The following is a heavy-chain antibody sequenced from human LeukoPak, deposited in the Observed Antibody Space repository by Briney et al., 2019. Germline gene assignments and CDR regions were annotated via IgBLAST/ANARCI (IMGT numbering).Heavy chain of an antibody. CDR2: IIPIFGTA. J-gene: IGHJ6*02. Sequence: SVKVSCKASGGTFSSYAISWVRQAPGQGLEWMGGIIPIFGTANYAQKFQGRVTITADESTSTAYMELSSLRSEDTAVYYCARDWGGGEQPYYYYGMDVWGQGTTVTVSS. V-gene: IGHV1-69*13. CDR1: GGTFSSYA. D-gene: IGHD3-16*01. CDR3: ARDWGGGEQPYYYYGMDV.